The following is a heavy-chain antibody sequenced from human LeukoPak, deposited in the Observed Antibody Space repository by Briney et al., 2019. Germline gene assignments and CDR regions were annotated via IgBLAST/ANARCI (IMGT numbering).Heavy chain of an antibody. CDR2: ISGSGGST. D-gene: IGHD2-2*02. J-gene: IGHJ4*02. CDR1: GFTFSSYA. V-gene: IGHV3-23*01. CDR3: AKSGGYCSSTSRYKPIDC. Sequence: PGGSLRLSCAASGFTFSSYAMSWVRQAPGKGLEWVSAISGSGGSTYYADSVKGRFTISRDNSKNTLYLQMNSLRAEDTAVYYCAKSGGYCSSTSRYKPIDCWGQGTLVTVSS.